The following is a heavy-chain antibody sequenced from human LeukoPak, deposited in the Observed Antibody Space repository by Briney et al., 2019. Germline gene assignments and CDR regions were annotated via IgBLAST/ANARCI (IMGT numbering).Heavy chain of an antibody. CDR3: ATHEWIWTFHY. CDR1: GLSVTSYTYY. CDR2: VSYTGIP. V-gene: IGHV4-61*01. D-gene: IGHD3/OR15-3a*01. J-gene: IGHJ4*02. Sequence: PSDTLSLSCTVSGLSVTSYTYYGRWIRQPPGEGLQWIGYVSYTGIPTYNPSLKSRFTISLDTSKSLFSLQLSSVTAAYTAVSYCATHEWIWTFHYWGQGALVTVSS.